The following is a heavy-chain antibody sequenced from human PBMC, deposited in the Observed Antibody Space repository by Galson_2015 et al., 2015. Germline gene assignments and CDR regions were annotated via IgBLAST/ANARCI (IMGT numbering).Heavy chain of an antibody. Sequence: SLRLSCAASGFTFSSYGMHWVRQAPGKGLEWVAVIWYDGSNKYYADSVKGRFTISRDNSKNTLYLQMNSLRAEDTAVYYCARVNEQLVQLDYYGMDVWAKGPRSPSP. CDR1: GFTFSSYG. D-gene: IGHD6-6*01. J-gene: IGHJ6*02. CDR2: IWYDGSNK. V-gene: IGHV3-33*01. CDR3: ARVNEQLVQLDYYGMDV.